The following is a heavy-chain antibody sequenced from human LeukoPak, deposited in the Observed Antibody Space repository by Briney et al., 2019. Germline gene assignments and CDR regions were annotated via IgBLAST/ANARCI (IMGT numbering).Heavy chain of an antibody. CDR3: ARVGDGNFDY. V-gene: IGHV4-59*08. Sequence: SETLSLTCTVSGGSISSYYWSWIRQPPGKKLEWIGYIYYSGYTNYNPSLKSRVTISIDTSKNQFSLKVSSVTAADTAVYYCARVGDGNFDYWGQGTLVTVSS. CDR1: GGSISSYY. J-gene: IGHJ4*02. CDR2: IYYSGYT. D-gene: IGHD3-16*01.